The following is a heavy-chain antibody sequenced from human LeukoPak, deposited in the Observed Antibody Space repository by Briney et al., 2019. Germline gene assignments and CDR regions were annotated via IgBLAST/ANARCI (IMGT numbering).Heavy chain of an antibody. J-gene: IGHJ3*02. D-gene: IGHD1-26*01. CDR2: ISAYNGNT. CDR3: ARSSAYSGSTDAFDI. V-gene: IGHV1-18*01. CDR1: GYTFTSYG. Sequence: GASVSVSCKASGYTFTSYGISWVRQAPGQGLEWMGWISAYNGNTNYAQKLQGRVTMTTDTSTSTAYMELRSLRSDDTAVYYCARSSAYSGSTDAFDIWGQGTMVTVSS.